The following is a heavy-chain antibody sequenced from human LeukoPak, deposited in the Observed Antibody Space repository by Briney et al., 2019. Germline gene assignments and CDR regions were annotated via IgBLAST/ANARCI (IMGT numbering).Heavy chain of an antibody. Sequence: KASETLSLTCAVYGGSFSGYYWSWIRQPPGKGLEWIGEINHSGSTNYNPSLKSRVTISVDTSKNQFSLKLSSVTAADTAVYYCARDGDHYGSGSEYFDYWGQGTLVTVSS. J-gene: IGHJ4*02. D-gene: IGHD3-10*01. V-gene: IGHV4-34*01. CDR2: INHSGST. CDR3: ARDGDHYGSGSEYFDY. CDR1: GGSFSGYY.